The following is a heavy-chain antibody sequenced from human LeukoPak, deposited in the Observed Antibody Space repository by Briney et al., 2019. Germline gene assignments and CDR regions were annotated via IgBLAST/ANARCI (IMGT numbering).Heavy chain of an antibody. V-gene: IGHV4-59*01. Sequence: PSETLSLTCTVSGGSISSYYWNWIRQPPGKGLEWIGYIYYSGSTNYNPSLKSRVTISVDTSKNQFSLKLSSVTAADTAVYYCAREVRDVWSYFDYWGQGTLVTVSS. J-gene: IGHJ4*02. CDR2: IYYSGST. CDR1: GGSISSYY. CDR3: AREVRDVWSYFDY. D-gene: IGHD3-16*01.